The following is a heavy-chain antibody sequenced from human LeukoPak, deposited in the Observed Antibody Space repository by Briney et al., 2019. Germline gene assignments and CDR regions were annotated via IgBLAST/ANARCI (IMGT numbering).Heavy chain of an antibody. CDR2: IYYSGSA. CDR3: ARDYSRGYAWFDP. V-gene: IGHV4-31*03. J-gene: IGHJ5*02. D-gene: IGHD5-12*01. Sequence: PSETLSLTCTVSGDSISSGGYYWSWIRQHPGKGLEWIGYIYYSGSAYYNPFLKSRVSISVDTSKNQFSLKLTPATAADTALYFCARDYSRGYAWFDPWGQGILVTVSS. CDR1: GDSISSGGYY.